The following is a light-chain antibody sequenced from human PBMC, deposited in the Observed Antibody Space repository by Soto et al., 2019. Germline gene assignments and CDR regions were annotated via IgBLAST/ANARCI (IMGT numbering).Light chain of an antibody. J-gene: IGLJ1*01. CDR2: TAG. CDR1: SSNIGSNT. Sequence: QSVLTQPLSVSASPGQRVTISCSGGSSNIGSNTVAWYQHLPGTAPPRLIFTAGQRPSGVPGRFAGSKSGTSASLAISGLQSEDEGDYYCSAWDNSLNGYVFGPGTQLTVL. CDR3: SAWDNSLNGYV. V-gene: IGLV1-44*01.